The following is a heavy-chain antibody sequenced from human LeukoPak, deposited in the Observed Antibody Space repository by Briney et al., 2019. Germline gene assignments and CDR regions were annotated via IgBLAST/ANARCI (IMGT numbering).Heavy chain of an antibody. Sequence: ASVKVSCKASGYTFTSYDINWVRQATGQGLEWMGWMNPNSGNTGYAQKFQGRVTITRNTSISTAYMELSSLRSEDTAVYYCARDGPAYSSSSSFLQNYYYYYMDVWGKGTTVTVSS. D-gene: IGHD6-6*01. CDR1: GYTFTSYD. CDR2: MNPNSGNT. V-gene: IGHV1-8*03. J-gene: IGHJ6*03. CDR3: ARDGPAYSSSSSFLQNYYYYYMDV.